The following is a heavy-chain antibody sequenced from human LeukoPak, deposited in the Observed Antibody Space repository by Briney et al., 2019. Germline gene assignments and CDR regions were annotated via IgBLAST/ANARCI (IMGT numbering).Heavy chain of an antibody. CDR2: IYSGGST. J-gene: IGHJ4*02. D-gene: IGHD6-13*01. Sequence: YPGGSLRLSCAASGFTVSSNYMSWVRQAPGKGLEWVSVIYSGGSTYYADSVKGRFTISRDNSKNTLYPQMNSLRAEDTAVYYCARDLAAAGLYWGQGTLVTVSS. V-gene: IGHV3-66*01. CDR3: ARDLAAAGLY. CDR1: GFTVSSNY.